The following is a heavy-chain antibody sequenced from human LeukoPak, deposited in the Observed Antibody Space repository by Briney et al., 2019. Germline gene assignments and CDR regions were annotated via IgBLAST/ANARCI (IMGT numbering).Heavy chain of an antibody. CDR3: ARKGLGDC. V-gene: IGHV3-7*01. Sequence: GGSLRLSCAASGFTVSSNYMSWVRQAPGKGLERVANIKQDGSVQYYVDSVKGRFTISRDNAKNSLYLQMNSLRAEDTAVYYCARKGLGDCWGQGTLVTVSS. J-gene: IGHJ4*02. D-gene: IGHD3-22*01. CDR1: GFTVSSNY. CDR2: IKQDGSVQ.